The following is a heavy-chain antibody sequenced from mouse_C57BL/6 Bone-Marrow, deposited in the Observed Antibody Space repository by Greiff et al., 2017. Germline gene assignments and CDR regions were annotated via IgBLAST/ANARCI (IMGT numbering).Heavy chain of an antibody. J-gene: IGHJ2*01. CDR3: AGGWLHLDY. V-gene: IGHV1-64*01. Sequence: QVHVKQPGAELVKPGASVKLSCKASGYTFTSYWMHWVKQRPGQGLEWIGMIHPNSGSTNYNEKFKSKATLTVDKSSSTAYMQLSSLTSEDSAVYYGAGGWLHLDYGGQGATLTVTS. D-gene: IGHD2-3*01. CDR2: IHPNSGST. CDR1: GYTFTSYW.